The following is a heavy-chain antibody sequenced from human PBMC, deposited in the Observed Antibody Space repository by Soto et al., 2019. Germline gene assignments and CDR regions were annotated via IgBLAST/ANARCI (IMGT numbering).Heavy chain of an antibody. CDR1: GGSINSYW. CDR2: VYSSGTT. J-gene: IGHJ4*02. Sequence: SETLSLTCSVSGGSINSYWWSWIRQPAGKGLEWIGRVYSSGTTDYNPSLNSRATLSVETSKNQFSLKLSSVTAADTAVYYCARGPARLTYYYDSSGYYGREDYWGQGTLVTVSS. CDR3: ARGPARLTYYYDSSGYYGREDY. D-gene: IGHD3-22*01. V-gene: IGHV4-4*07.